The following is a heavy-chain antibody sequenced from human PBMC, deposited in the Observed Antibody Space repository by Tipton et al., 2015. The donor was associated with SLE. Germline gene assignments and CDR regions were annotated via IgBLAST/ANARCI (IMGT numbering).Heavy chain of an antibody. V-gene: IGHV4-59*01. Sequence: TLSLTCTVSDGSFSSYYWNWIRQSPGKGLEWIGYIYYTGTANYNPSLKSRVSMSIDTSKKQFSLKLSSVTAADTAVYYCARAYSGNYRGLFDSWGQGTLVAVSS. CDR3: ARAYSGNYRGLFDS. CDR2: IYYTGTA. J-gene: IGHJ4*02. CDR1: DGSFSSYY. D-gene: IGHD3-16*02.